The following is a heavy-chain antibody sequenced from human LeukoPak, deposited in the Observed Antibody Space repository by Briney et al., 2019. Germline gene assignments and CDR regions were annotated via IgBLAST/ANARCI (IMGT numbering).Heavy chain of an antibody. J-gene: IGHJ4*02. CDR2: IYYSGST. Sequence: SETLSLTCTVSGGSISRYYWSWIRQPPGKGLEWIGYIYYSGSTNYNPSLKSRVTISVDTSKNQFSLKLSSVTAADTAVYYCAAEAYSSGWLPGYWGQGTLVTVSS. V-gene: IGHV4-59*08. D-gene: IGHD6-19*01. CDR1: GGSISRYY. CDR3: AAEAYSSGWLPGY.